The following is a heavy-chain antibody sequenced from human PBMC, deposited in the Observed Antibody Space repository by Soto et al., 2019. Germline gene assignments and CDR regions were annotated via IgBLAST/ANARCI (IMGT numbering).Heavy chain of an antibody. Sequence: PSETLSLTCTVSGGSISSYYWSWIRQPPGKGLEWIGYIYYSGSTNYNPSLKSRVTISVDTSKNQFSLKLSSVTAADTAVYYCARPVGSPAIAGYAFDXCGQGPWVT. J-gene: IGHJ3*02. V-gene: IGHV4-59*01. CDR3: ARPVGSPAIAGYAFDX. CDR1: GGSISSYY. CDR2: IYYSGST. D-gene: IGHD1-26*01.